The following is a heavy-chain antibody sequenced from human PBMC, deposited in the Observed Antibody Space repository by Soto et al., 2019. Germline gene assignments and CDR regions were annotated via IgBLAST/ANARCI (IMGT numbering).Heavy chain of an antibody. D-gene: IGHD3-22*01. CDR2: IIPILGIA. Sequence: SVKVSCKASGGTFSSYTISWVRQAPGQGLEWMGRIIPILGIANYAQKFQGRVTITADKSTSTAYMELSSLRSEDTAVYYCARELYYYDSSGYSPNPLDHWGQGTLVTVS. J-gene: IGHJ4*02. CDR1: GGTFSSYT. CDR3: ARELYYYDSSGYSPNPLDH. V-gene: IGHV1-69*04.